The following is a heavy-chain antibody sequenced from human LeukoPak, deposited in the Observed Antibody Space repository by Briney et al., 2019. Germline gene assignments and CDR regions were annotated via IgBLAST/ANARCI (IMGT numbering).Heavy chain of an antibody. Sequence: SSETLSLTCTVSGGSISSSSYYWGWIRQPPGKGLEWIGSIYYSGSTYYNPSLKSRVTISVDTSKNQFSLKLSSVTAADTAVYYCARLPYYYCSSGYWAPFDYWGQGTLVTGSS. CDR2: IYYSGST. J-gene: IGHJ4*02. CDR1: GGSISSSSYY. V-gene: IGHV4-39*01. CDR3: ARLPYYYCSSGYWAPFDY. D-gene: IGHD3-22*01.